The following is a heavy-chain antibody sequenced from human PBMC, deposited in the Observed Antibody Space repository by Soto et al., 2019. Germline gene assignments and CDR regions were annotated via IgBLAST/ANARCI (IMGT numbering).Heavy chain of an antibody. V-gene: IGHV4-34*01. Sequence: QVQLQQWGAGLLKPSETLSLTCAVYGGSFSGYYWSWIRQPPGKGLEWIGEINHSGSTNYNPSLKSRVTISVDTSKNQFSLKLSSVTAADTAVYYWARGKRLEPIEYFDYWGQGTLVTVSS. J-gene: IGHJ4*02. CDR1: GGSFSGYY. CDR3: ARGKRLEPIEYFDY. D-gene: IGHD1-1*01. CDR2: INHSGST.